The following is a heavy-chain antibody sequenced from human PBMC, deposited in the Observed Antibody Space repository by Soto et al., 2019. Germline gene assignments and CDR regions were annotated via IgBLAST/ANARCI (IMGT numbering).Heavy chain of an antibody. Sequence: GGSLRLSCAASGFTFSSYAMSWVRQAPGKGLEWVSAISGSGGSTYYADSVKGRFTISRDNSKNTLYLQMNSLRAEDTAVYYCAKDPTRCSGGSCYLWGQGTTVTVSS. CDR1: GFTFSSYA. V-gene: IGHV3-23*01. J-gene: IGHJ6*02. D-gene: IGHD2-15*01. CDR3: AKDPTRCSGGSCYL. CDR2: ISGSGGST.